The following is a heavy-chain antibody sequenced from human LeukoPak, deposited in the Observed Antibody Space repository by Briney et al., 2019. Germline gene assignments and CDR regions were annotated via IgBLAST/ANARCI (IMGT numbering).Heavy chain of an antibody. CDR3: ARGSSPPTYYYYYMDV. D-gene: IGHD6-13*01. CDR1: GGTFSSYA. CDR2: IIPIFGTA. Sequence: SVKVSCKASGGTFSSYAIIWVRQAPGQGLEWMGGIIPIFGTANYAQKFQGRVTITTDESTSTAYMELSSLRSEDTAVYYCARGSSPPTYYYYYMDVWGKGTTVTVSS. J-gene: IGHJ6*03. V-gene: IGHV1-69*05.